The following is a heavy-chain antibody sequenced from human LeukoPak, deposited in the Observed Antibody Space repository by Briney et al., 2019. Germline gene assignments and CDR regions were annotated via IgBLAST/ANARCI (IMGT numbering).Heavy chain of an antibody. D-gene: IGHD6-19*01. CDR2: INGVGSST. Sequence: GGSLRLSCVASGFTLSSNWMHWVRQAPGKGLVWLSRINGVGSSTPYADSVKGRFTIPRDNAKNTLFLQMNSLRAEDTAVYYCARGSSSGWPDYLDHWGRGTPVTVSS. CDR3: ARGSSSGWPDYLDH. CDR1: GFTLSSNW. J-gene: IGHJ4*01. V-gene: IGHV3-74*01.